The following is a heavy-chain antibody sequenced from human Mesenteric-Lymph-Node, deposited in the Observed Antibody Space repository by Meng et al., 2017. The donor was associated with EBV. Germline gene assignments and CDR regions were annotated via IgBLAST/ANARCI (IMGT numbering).Heavy chain of an antibody. CDR3: ARVSVNSDFYSGFYRGFDS. V-gene: IGHV4-4*02. CDR2: VYHSGTT. CDR1: GGSISSGIW. Sequence: QVPLQESGPRLVKSSATLSLTCTVSGGSISSGIWWSWVRQSPGKGLQWIGEVYHSGTTNYNPALSSRVIISVDKSKNQFSLNLSSVTAADTAVYYCARVSVNSDFYSGFYRGFDSRGQGTLGTVS. D-gene: IGHD3-3*01. J-gene: IGHJ5*01.